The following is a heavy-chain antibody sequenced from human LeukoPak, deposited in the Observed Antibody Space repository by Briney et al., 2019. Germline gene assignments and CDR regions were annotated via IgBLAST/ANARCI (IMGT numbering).Heavy chain of an antibody. CDR3: ASLPLRRRDALDI. J-gene: IGHJ3*02. CDR2: INPSGGST. Sequence: GASVKVSCKASGYTFTSYYMHWVRQAPGQGLEWMGIINPSGGSTSYAQKFQGRVTMTRDTSTSTVYMELSSLRSEDTAVYYCASLPLRRRDALDIWGQGTMVTVSS. CDR1: GYTFTSYY. V-gene: IGHV1-46*01.